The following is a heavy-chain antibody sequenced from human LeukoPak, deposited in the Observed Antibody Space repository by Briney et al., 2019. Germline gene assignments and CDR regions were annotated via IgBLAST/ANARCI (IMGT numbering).Heavy chain of an antibody. V-gene: IGHV3-23*01. CDR2: ISGSSNST. CDR1: GFTFSIYA. J-gene: IGHJ4*02. Sequence: GGSLRLSCAASGFTFSIYAMSWVRQAPGKGLEWVSGISGSSNSTYYADSVKGRFAISRDNSKNTLYLQMNSLRAEDTAVYYCAEGGWLQLFDYWGQGTLVTVSS. D-gene: IGHD5-24*01. CDR3: AEGGWLQLFDY.